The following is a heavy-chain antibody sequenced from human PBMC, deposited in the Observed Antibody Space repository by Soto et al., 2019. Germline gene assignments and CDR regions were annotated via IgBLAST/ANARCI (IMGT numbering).Heavy chain of an antibody. CDR3: ARVPAAINWFDP. Sequence: QVQLVQSGAEVKKPGSSVKVSCKASGGTFSSYAISWVLQSPGQGLEWMGGIIPIFGTANYAQKFQGRVTITADESTSTAYMELSRLRSEDTAVYYCARVPAAINWFDPCRQGTRVTVSS. J-gene: IGHJ5*02. D-gene: IGHD2-2*01. V-gene: IGHV1-69*01. CDR1: GGTFSSYA. CDR2: IIPIFGTA.